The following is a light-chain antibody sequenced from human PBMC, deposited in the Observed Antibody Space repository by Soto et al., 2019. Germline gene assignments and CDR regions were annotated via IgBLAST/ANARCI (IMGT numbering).Light chain of an antibody. CDR3: QEYKTWT. J-gene: IGKJ1*01. CDR2: DAS. V-gene: IGKV1-5*01. Sequence: DIQMTQSPSTLSASVGDTVTITCRASQSVSTWLAWYQQTPGKAPKLLMYDASTLESGAPARFSGSGSGTEFTLTISSLQPEDFATYHCQEYKTWTLGQGTKVDI. CDR1: QSVSTW.